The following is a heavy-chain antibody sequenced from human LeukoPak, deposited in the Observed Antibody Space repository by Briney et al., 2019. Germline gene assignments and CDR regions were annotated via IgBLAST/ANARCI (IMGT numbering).Heavy chain of an antibody. V-gene: IGHV3-30*18. D-gene: IGHD2-15*01. J-gene: IGHJ4*02. Sequence: PGGSLRLSCAASGFTFSSYGMHWVRQAPGKGLEWVAVISYDGSNKYYADSVKGRFTISRDNSKNTLYLQMNGLRAEDTAVYYCAKEVGYCSGGSCYRILDYWGQGTLVTVSS. CDR1: GFTFSSYG. CDR3: AKEVGYCSGGSCYRILDY. CDR2: ISYDGSNK.